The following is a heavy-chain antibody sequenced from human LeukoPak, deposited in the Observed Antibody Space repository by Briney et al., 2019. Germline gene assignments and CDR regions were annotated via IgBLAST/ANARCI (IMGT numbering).Heavy chain of an antibody. D-gene: IGHD5-18*01. CDR1: GYTFTSYA. Sequence: ASVKVFCKASGYTFTSYAMHWVRQAPGQRLEWMGWINAGNGNTKYSQKFQGRVTITRDTSASTAYMELSSLRSEDTAVYYCARSTAPGYSYGLYYYYYGMDVWGQGTTVTVSS. CDR3: ARSTAPGYSYGLYYYYYGMDV. V-gene: IGHV1-3*01. J-gene: IGHJ6*02. CDR2: INAGNGNT.